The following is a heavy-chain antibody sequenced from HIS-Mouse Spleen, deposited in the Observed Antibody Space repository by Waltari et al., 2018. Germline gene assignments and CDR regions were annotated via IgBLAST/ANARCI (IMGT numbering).Heavy chain of an antibody. CDR1: GFTFSGNG. V-gene: IGHV3-30*18. Sequence: QVKLVESGGGVVQPGRSLRPSCAASGFTFSGNGMHWVSHAPGKGLEWVAVISYDGSNKYYADSVKGRFTISRDNSKNTLYLQMNSLRAEDTAVYYCAKDKHHAFDYWGQGTLVTVSS. J-gene: IGHJ4*02. CDR2: ISYDGSNK. CDR3: AKDKHHAFDY.